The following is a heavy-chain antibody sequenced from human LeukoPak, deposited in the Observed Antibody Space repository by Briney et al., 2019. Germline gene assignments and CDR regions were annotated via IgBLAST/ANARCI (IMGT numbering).Heavy chain of an antibody. V-gene: IGHV3-66*01. D-gene: IGHD3-16*02. CDR2: IYSGGST. Sequence: LTGGSLRLSCAASGFTVSSNYMSSVRHAPGKGLEWDSVIYSGGSTYYADSVKGRFTISRDNSKNTLYLQMNSLRAEDTAVYYCARVIIISVARWFDPWGQGTLVTVSS. J-gene: IGHJ5*02. CDR1: GFTVSSNY. CDR3: ARVIIISVARWFDP.